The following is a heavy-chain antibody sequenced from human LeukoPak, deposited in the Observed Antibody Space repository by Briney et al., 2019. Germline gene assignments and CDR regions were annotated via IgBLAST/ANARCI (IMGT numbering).Heavy chain of an antibody. V-gene: IGHV3-23*01. D-gene: IGHD6-13*01. CDR1: GFTFSSYA. J-gene: IGHJ4*02. CDR3: AQGTPTGYGTSWFDY. Sequence: GGSLRLSCAASGFTFSSYAMSWVRQAPGKGLEWVSLITGSGGNTYSADSVKGRFTISRDNSKNTLYPQMSSLRAEDTAIYYCAQGTPTGYGTSWFDYWGQGTLVTVSS. CDR2: ITGSGGNT.